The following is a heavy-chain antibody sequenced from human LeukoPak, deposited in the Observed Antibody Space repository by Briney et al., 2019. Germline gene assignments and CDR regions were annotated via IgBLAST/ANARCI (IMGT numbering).Heavy chain of an antibody. Sequence: GGSLRLSCAASGFTFSNAWMNWVRQAPGKGLEWVGRIKSKTDGGTTDYAAPVKGRFTISRDDSESMLYLQMNSLKFEDTAVYYCTTDEDWNYARKDVWGQGATVIVSS. J-gene: IGHJ6*02. D-gene: IGHD1-7*01. CDR3: TTDEDWNYARKDV. CDR2: IKSKTDGGTT. CDR1: GFTFSNAW. V-gene: IGHV3-15*07.